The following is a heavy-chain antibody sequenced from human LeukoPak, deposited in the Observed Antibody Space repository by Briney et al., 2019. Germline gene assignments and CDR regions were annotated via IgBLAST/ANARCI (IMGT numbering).Heavy chain of an antibody. J-gene: IGHJ6*02. CDR2: IYYSGST. V-gene: IGHV4-59*08. D-gene: IGHD3-10*01. CDR1: GDSISSYY. Sequence: SETLSLTCTVSGDSISSYYWSWIRQPPGKGLEWIGYIYYSGSTNYNPSLKSRVTISVDTSKNQFSLKLSSVTAADTAFYYCARHRYYGSGKSYGMDVWGQGTTVTVSS. CDR3: ARHRYYGSGKSYGMDV.